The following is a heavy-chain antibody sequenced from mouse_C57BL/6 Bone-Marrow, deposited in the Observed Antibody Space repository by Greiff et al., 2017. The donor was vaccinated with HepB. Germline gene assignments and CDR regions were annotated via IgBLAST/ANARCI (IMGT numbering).Heavy chain of an antibody. Sequence: QVHVKQSGAELVKPGASVKLSCKASGYTFTSYWMHWVKQRPGQGLEWIGMIHPNSGSTNYNEKFKSKATLTVDKSSSTAYMQLSSLTSEDSAVYYCARGDMITARNYYAMDYWGQGTSVTVSS. CDR2: IHPNSGST. V-gene: IGHV1-64*01. D-gene: IGHD2-4*01. CDR1: GYTFTSYW. CDR3: ARGDMITARNYYAMDY. J-gene: IGHJ4*01.